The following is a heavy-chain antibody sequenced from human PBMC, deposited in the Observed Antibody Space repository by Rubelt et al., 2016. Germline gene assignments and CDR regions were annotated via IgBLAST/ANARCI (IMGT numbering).Heavy chain of an antibody. J-gene: IGHJ4*02. Sequence: NGVEWIGSIYYSGSTYYNPSLKSRVTISVDTSKNHFSLKLSSVTAADTAVYYCARQHCGGDCYGRLIYFDYWGQGALVTVSS. CDR2: IYYSGST. V-gene: IGHV4-39*01. D-gene: IGHD2-21*01. CDR3: ARQHCGGDCYGRLIYFDY.